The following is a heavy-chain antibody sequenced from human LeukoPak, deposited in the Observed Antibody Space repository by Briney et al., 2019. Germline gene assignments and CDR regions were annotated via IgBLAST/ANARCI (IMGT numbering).Heavy chain of an antibody. Sequence: GGSLRLSCAASRFTFSSFAMHWVRQAQGKGLEWVAVIPYDGNNKYYADSVKGRFTISRDNSKNTLYLQMNSLRDEDTAVYYCARDTYRQWLTQGGYFQHWGQGTLVTVSS. CDR2: IPYDGNNK. CDR3: ARDTYRQWLTQGGYFQH. D-gene: IGHD6-19*01. CDR1: RFTFSSFA. J-gene: IGHJ1*01. V-gene: IGHV3-30*04.